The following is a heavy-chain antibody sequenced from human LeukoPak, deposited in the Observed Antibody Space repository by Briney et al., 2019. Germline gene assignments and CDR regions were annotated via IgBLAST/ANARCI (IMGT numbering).Heavy chain of an antibody. V-gene: IGHV3-30-3*01. D-gene: IGHD3-10*01. J-gene: IGHJ4*02. CDR3: ARDFSTSGAFDY. CDR2: ISYDGSNK. Sequence: GGSLRLSCAASGFTFSSYAMHWVRQAPGKGLEWVAVISYDGSNKYYADSVKGRFTISRDNSKNTLYLQMNSLRAEDTAVYYRARDFSTSGAFDYWGQGTLVTVSS. CDR1: GFTFSSYA.